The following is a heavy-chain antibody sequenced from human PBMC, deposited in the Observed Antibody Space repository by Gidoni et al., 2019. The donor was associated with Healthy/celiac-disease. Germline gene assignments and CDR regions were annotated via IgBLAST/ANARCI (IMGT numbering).Heavy chain of an antibody. V-gene: IGHV5-51*03. J-gene: IGHJ3*02. D-gene: IGHD6-19*01. CDR2: IYPGDSDT. Sequence: EVQLVQSGAEVKKPGESLKISCKGSGSSFTSYWIGWVRQMPGKGLEWMGIIYPGDSDTRYSPSFQGQVTISADKSISTAYLQWSSLKASDTAMYYCARSSIAVAGTHAFDIWGQGTMVTVSS. CDR1: GSSFTSYW. CDR3: ARSSIAVAGTHAFDI.